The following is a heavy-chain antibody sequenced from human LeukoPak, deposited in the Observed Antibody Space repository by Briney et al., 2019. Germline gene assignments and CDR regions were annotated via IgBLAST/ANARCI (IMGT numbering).Heavy chain of an antibody. V-gene: IGHV4-59*08. CDR1: DGSISSYY. CDR3: ASSYYYDSSGYYHDDAFDI. J-gene: IGHJ3*02. CDR2: IYYSGST. Sequence: RASETLSLTCTVSDGSISSYYWSWIRQPPGKGLEWIGYIYYSGSTNYNPSLKSRVTISVDTSKNQFSLKLSSVTAADTAVYYCASSYYYDSSGYYHDDAFDIWGQGTMVTVSS. D-gene: IGHD3-22*01.